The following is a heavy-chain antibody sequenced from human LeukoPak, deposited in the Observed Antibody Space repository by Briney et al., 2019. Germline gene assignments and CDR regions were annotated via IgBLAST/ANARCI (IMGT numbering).Heavy chain of an antibody. J-gene: IGHJ4*02. CDR1: GFTFSSYW. V-gene: IGHV3-7*01. CDR2: IKQDGSEK. D-gene: IGHD3-22*01. CDR3: ARHYYHSRDYYSYFDN. Sequence: GGSLRLSCAASGFTFSSYWMSWVRQAPGKGLEWVANIKQDGSEKYYVDSVKGRFTISRDNAKNSLYLQMNSLRAEDTAVYYCARHYYHSRDYYSYFDNWGQGTLVTVSS.